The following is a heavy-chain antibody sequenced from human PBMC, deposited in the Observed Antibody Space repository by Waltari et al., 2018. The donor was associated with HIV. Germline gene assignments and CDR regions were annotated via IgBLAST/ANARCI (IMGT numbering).Heavy chain of an antibody. D-gene: IGHD6-19*01. Sequence: QVQLVESGGGVVQPGRSLRLSCAASGFTFSSYGMHWVRPAPGKGLEWVAVIWYDGSNKYYADSVKGRFTISRDNSKNTLYLQMNSLRAEDTAVYYCAREAREQWLVYGYFDYWGQGTLVTVSS. V-gene: IGHV3-33*01. J-gene: IGHJ4*02. CDR2: IWYDGSNK. CDR3: AREAREQWLVYGYFDY. CDR1: GFTFSSYG.